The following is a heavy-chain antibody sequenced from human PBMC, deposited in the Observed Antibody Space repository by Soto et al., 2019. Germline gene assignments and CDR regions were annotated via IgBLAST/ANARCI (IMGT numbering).Heavy chain of an antibody. CDR1: GYTFTSYY. Sequence: QVQLVQSGAEVKKPGASVKVSCKASGYTFTSYYMHWVRQAPGQGLEWMGIINPSGGSTSYAQKFQSRVTMTRDTTTSTVYMELSSLRSEDTAVYYCAKGGGYVGWFDPWGQGTLVTVSS. J-gene: IGHJ5*02. D-gene: IGHD5-12*01. V-gene: IGHV1-46*01. CDR3: AKGGGYVGWFDP. CDR2: INPSGGST.